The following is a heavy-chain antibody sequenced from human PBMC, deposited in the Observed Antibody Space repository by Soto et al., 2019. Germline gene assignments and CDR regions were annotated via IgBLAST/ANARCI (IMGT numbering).Heavy chain of an antibody. CDR2: IKGDGTNT. Sequence: EVQLVESGGGLVKFGGSLRLSCAASGFTFSSYWMHWVRQVPGKGLVWVSRIKGDGTNTEYEDTVKVRFNISRYNVKNTLYLQMNCLTAKHTAVDFCARGRSGYYRVAYWGHGPLVTVSS. CDR3: ARGRSGYYRVAY. CDR1: GFTFSSYW. D-gene: IGHD5-12*01. V-gene: IGHV3-74*01. J-gene: IGHJ4*01.